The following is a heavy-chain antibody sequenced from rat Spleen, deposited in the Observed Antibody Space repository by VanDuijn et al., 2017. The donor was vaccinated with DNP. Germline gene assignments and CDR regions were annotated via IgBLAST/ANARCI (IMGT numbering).Heavy chain of an antibody. CDR2: ISNTGDHT. CDR1: GFIFSNYW. J-gene: IGHJ2*01. V-gene: IGHV5-31*01. Sequence: EVQLVESGGGPVQPGRSLKLSCVASGFIFSNYWMTWIRQAPGKGLEWVASISNTGDHTYYSDSVKGRFSLSRDNAKSTLYLQLNSLRSEDTATYYCTRATHTTGIPFYFDYWGQGVMVTVSS. CDR3: TRATHTTGIPFYFDY. D-gene: IGHD1-7*01.